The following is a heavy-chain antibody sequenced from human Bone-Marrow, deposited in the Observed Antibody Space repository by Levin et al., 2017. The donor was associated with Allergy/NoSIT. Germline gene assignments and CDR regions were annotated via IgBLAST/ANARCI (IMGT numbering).Heavy chain of an antibody. V-gene: IGHV3-23*01. J-gene: IGHJ4*02. CDR2: INGDGDST. CDR3: ATDVRTRGY. Sequence: SCAASGVIFSSYAMSWVRQAPGQGLEWVSSINGDGDSTYYAGSVKGRFIISRDNSKNTMYLQMNSLRAEDTAVYYCATDVRTRGYWGQGTLVTVSS. D-gene: IGHD3-10*01. CDR1: GVIFSSYA.